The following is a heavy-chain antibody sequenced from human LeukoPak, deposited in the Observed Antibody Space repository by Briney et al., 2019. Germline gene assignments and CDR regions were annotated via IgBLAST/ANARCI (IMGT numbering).Heavy chain of an antibody. CDR1: GGSISNYY. CDR2: IYDSGST. D-gene: IGHD6-19*01. J-gene: IGHJ5*02. Sequence: SETLSLTCTVSGGSISNYYWSWIRQPPGKGLEWIGYIYDSGSTNYNPSLKSRLTISVDTSKNQFSLKLSSVTAADTAVYYCASHGAVAGMDWFDPWGQGTLVTVSS. CDR3: ASHGAVAGMDWFDP. V-gene: IGHV4-59*01.